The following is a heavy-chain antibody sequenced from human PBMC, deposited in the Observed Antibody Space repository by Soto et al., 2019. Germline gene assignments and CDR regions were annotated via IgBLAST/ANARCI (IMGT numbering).Heavy chain of an antibody. CDR1: GFTLNTSGVR. D-gene: IGHD3-10*01. CDR3: VHAIKGSVSYYKGYFFDS. J-gene: IGHJ4*02. Sequence: QITLEESGPTLLKPTQTLTLTCTFSGFTLNTSGVRVDWIRQPPGKALEWLALIYWDGDKRYSPSLKSRLTITKDTSNTQVVLSLTNMDPADTATYYCVHAIKGSVSYYKGYFFDSWGQGTLVTVSS. CDR2: IYWDGDK. V-gene: IGHV2-5*02.